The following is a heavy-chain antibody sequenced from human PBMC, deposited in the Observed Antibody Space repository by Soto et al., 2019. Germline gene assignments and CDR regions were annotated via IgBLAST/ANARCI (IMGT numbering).Heavy chain of an antibody. CDR1: GFSVSTKY. CDR2: IQSGGST. CDR3: AREYYYDSSGYYSLRY. Sequence: GGSLRLSCAASGFSVSTKYMSWVRQAPGKGLEWLSLIQSGGSTYYADPVKGRFTISRDNSENTLYLQMNSLRAEDTAVYYCAREYYYDSSGYYSLRYWGQGTLVTVSS. D-gene: IGHD3-22*01. J-gene: IGHJ4*02. V-gene: IGHV3-66*01.